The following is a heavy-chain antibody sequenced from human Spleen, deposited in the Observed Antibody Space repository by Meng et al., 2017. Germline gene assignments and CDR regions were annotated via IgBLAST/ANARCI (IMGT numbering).Heavy chain of an antibody. CDR2: INHSGST. Sequence: QVQLQQWGAGLLKPSETLSLTCAVYGGSFIGYYWSWIRQPPGKGLEWIGEINHSGSTNYNPSLKSRVTISVDTSKNQFSLKLSSVTAADTAVYYCARARQTAMVVDYWGQGTLVTVSS. CDR3: ARARQTAMVVDY. J-gene: IGHJ4*02. CDR1: GGSFIGYY. D-gene: IGHD5-18*01. V-gene: IGHV4-34*01.